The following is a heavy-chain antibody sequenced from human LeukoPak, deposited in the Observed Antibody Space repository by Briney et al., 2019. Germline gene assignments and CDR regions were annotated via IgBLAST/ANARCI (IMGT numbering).Heavy chain of an antibody. V-gene: IGHV4-39*07. Sequence: PSQTLSLTCTVSSGSISSGSYYWSWIRQPPGKGLEWIGSIYHSGSTYYNPSLKSRVTISVDTSKNQFSLKLSSVTAADTAVYYCARDFDYYDSSGRDSLDYWGQGTLVTVSS. CDR1: SGSISSGSYY. CDR2: IYHSGST. CDR3: ARDFDYYDSSGRDSLDY. D-gene: IGHD3-22*01. J-gene: IGHJ4*02.